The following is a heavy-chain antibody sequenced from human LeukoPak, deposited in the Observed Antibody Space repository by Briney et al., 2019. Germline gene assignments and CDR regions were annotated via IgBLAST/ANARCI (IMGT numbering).Heavy chain of an antibody. CDR3: AKPKAGAGTP. CDR2: INNDGSST. D-gene: IGHD1-14*01. J-gene: IGHJ4*02. Sequence: GGSLRLSCAASGFTLSSYWMHWVRQAPGKGLEWVSRINNDGSSTKYADFVKGRFTISRDNAKNTLYLQMNSLRAEDTAVYYCAKPKAGAGTPGGRGTLVPVSS. CDR1: GFTLSSYW. V-gene: IGHV3-74*01.